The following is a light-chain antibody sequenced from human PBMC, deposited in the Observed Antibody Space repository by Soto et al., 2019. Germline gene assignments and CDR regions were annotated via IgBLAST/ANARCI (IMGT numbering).Light chain of an antibody. CDR3: SSYRSSGVI. Sequence: QSAPTQPASVSGSPGQSITISCTGTSSDVGGYNYVSWYQQHPGKTPKLIIYNFNNRPSGVSNRFSGSKSGNTASLTISGLQAEDEADYYCSSYRSSGVIFGGGTKVTVL. CDR2: NFN. V-gene: IGLV2-14*03. CDR1: SSDVGGYNY. J-gene: IGLJ2*01.